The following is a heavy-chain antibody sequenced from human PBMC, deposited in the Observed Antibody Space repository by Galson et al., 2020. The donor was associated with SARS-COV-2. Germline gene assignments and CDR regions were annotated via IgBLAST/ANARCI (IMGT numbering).Heavy chain of an antibody. J-gene: IGHJ4*02. CDR1: GGSISSSSYY. Sequence: SETLSLTCTVSGGSISSSSYYWGWIRQPPGEGLEWLGSIYYSESNYYNPSLTSRVTMSVDTSKNQFSLKLSSVTAADTAVYYCARQILTGYYSFYYFDYWCQGTLVTVSS. V-gene: IGHV4-39*01. CDR2: IYYSESN. CDR3: ARQILTGYYSFYYFDY. D-gene: IGHD3-9*01.